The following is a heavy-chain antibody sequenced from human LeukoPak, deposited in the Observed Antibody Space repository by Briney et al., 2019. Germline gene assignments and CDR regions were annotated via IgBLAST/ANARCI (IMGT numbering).Heavy chain of an antibody. Sequence: PGGSLRLSCSAPGFTFSTYAMHWVRQAPGKGLEYVSGIATNGITTYYAESVKGRFTISRDNSKNTLYLQMSSLRAEGTAVYHCVKGASTGWYSFDYWGQGTLVTVSS. V-gene: IGHV3-64D*06. CDR3: VKGASTGWYSFDY. CDR1: GFTFSTYA. J-gene: IGHJ4*02. CDR2: IATNGITT. D-gene: IGHD6-19*01.